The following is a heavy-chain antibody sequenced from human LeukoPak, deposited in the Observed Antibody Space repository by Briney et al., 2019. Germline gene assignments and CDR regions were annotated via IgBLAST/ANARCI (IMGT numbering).Heavy chain of an antibody. CDR2: ISSSSSYI. Sequence: PGGSLRLSCAASGFTFSSYSMNWVRQAPGKGLEWVSSISSSSSYIYYADSVKGRFTISRDNAKKSLYLQMNSLRAEDTAVYYCARDRADLYSGSYSDYFDYWGQGTLVTVSS. J-gene: IGHJ4*02. V-gene: IGHV3-21*01. D-gene: IGHD1-26*01. CDR3: ARDRADLYSGSYSDYFDY. CDR1: GFTFSSYS.